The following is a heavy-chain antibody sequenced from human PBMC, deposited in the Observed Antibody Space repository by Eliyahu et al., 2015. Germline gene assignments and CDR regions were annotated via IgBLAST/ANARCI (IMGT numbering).Heavy chain of an antibody. CDR1: GGNFNTFG. CDR2: IIPILXLV. V-gene: IGHV1-69*04. D-gene: IGHD2-15*01. J-gene: IGHJ5*02. Sequence: QVQLVQSGAEVKEPESSVKVSCKVSGGNFNTFGINWVRQAPGQGLEWMGRIIPILXLVNYAQMLQDRVTITADKAATTAYMELKGLRSDDTAIYYCAIGKGGPGFSWFDPWGQGTLVSVSS. CDR3: AIGKGGPGFSWFDP.